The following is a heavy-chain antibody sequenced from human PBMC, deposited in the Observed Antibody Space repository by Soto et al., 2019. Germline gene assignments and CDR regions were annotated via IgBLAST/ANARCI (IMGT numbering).Heavy chain of an antibody. CDR2: ISDTGSSH. CDR1: GFTFSSYG. V-gene: IGHV3-30*18. D-gene: IGHD2-2*01. Sequence: GSLRLSCVGSGFTFSSYGMHWVRQAPGKGLECVAVISDTGSSHYYAASVEGRFTISRENSKNTLSLHMDRLRVEDTAVYYCAKDRGGDCPDNSCYFGADYWGQGTPVTVSS. CDR3: AKDRGGDCPDNSCYFGADY. J-gene: IGHJ4*02.